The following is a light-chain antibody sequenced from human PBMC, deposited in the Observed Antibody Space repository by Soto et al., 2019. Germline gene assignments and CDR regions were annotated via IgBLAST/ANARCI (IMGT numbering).Light chain of an antibody. CDR3: QQYVSSPRT. J-gene: IGKJ1*01. V-gene: IGKV3-20*01. Sequence: EIVLTQSPCTLSLSPGERATLSCRASQTVYHGYLAWYQQKPGQAPRLLIYGASSRATGIPDRFSGSESGTDFTLTISRLEPEDFAVYYCQQYVSSPRTFGQGTKVDNK. CDR1: QTVYHGY. CDR2: GAS.